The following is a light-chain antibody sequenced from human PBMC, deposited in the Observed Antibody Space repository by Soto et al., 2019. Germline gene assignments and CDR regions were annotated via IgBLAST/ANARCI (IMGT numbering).Light chain of an antibody. CDR3: QQYNSYSPTT. V-gene: IGKV1-5*01. CDR1: QSISSW. Sequence: DIQMTQSPSTLSASVGDRVTITGRSSQSISSWLAWYQQKPGKAPKLLIYDASSLESGVPSRFSGSGSGTEFTLTISSLQPDDFATYYCQQYNSYSPTTFGQGTKVDIK. J-gene: IGKJ1*01. CDR2: DAS.